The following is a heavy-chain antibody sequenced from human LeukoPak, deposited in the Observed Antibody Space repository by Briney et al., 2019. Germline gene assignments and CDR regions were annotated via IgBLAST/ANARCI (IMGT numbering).Heavy chain of an antibody. CDR2: ISGSGGST. CDR1: GFTFSSYA. Sequence: GGSLRLSCAASGFTFSSYAMSWVRQAPGKGLEWVSAISGSGGSTYYADSVKGRFTISRDNSKNTLYLQMNSLRAEDTAGYYCAKERGVRGSGSYFFDYWGQGTLVTVSS. D-gene: IGHD3-10*01. CDR3: AKERGVRGSGSYFFDY. V-gene: IGHV3-23*01. J-gene: IGHJ4*02.